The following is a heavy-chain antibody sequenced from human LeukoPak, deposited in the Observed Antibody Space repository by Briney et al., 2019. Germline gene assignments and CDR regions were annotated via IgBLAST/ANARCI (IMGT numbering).Heavy chain of an antibody. V-gene: IGHV4-59*01. CDR1: GGSISTYY. CDR3: ARGADFSNGYSFFY. J-gene: IGHJ4*02. D-gene: IGHD3-3*01. Sequence: PSETLSLTCTVSGGSISTYYWSWIRQPPGKGLEWLGYIYYSGSTNYNPSLESRLTMSVDTSKNQFSLKLSSVTAADTAVYYCARGADFSNGYSFFYWGQGTLVTVSS. CDR2: IYYSGST.